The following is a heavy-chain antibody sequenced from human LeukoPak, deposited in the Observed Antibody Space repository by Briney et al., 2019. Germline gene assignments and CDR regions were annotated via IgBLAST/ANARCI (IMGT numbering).Heavy chain of an antibody. CDR3: ANRYCTSTSCYTSP. CDR1: GFTFSSYA. CDR2: ISGSGGST. Sequence: PGGSLRLSCAASGFTFSSYAMSWVRQAPGKGLEWVSAISGSGGSTYYADSVKGRFTISRDNSKNTLYLQMNSLRAEDTAVYYCANRYCTSTSCYTSPWGQGTLVTVSS. V-gene: IGHV3-23*01. J-gene: IGHJ5*02. D-gene: IGHD2-2*02.